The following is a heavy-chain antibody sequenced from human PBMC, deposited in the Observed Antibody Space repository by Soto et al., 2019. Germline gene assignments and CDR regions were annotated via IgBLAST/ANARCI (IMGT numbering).Heavy chain of an antibody. CDR1: GYTFTGYY. J-gene: IGHJ4*02. CDR2: INANNGNT. CDR3: ARTRDSGYDIDY. Sequence: ASVKVSCKASGYTFTGYYMHWVRQAPGQRLEWMGWINANNGNTNYAQKFQGRVTMTTDTSTSTAYMELRRLRSDDTAVYYCARTRDSGYDIDYWGQGTLVTVSS. V-gene: IGHV1-18*04. D-gene: IGHD5-12*01.